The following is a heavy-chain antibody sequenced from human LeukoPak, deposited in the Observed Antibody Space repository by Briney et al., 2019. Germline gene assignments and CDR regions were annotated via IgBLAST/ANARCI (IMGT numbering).Heavy chain of an antibody. J-gene: IGHJ5*02. Sequence: SETLSLTCSVSGDSIITYYWSWIRQPAGEGLEWIGRIYSTGSTNYNPSLKSRVTISVDTSKNQFSLKLSSVTAADTAVYYCARDHGSSSSSSWFDPWGQGTLVTVSS. CDR3: ARDHGSSSSSSWFDP. D-gene: IGHD6-6*01. V-gene: IGHV4-4*07. CDR2: IYSTGST. CDR1: GDSIITYY.